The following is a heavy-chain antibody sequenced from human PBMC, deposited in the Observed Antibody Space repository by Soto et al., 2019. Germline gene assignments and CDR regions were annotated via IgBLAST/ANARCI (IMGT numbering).Heavy chain of an antibody. Sequence: EVQLLESGGGLVQPGGSLRLSCAASGFTFSSYAMSWVRQAPGKGLEWVSAISGSGGSTYYADSVKGRFTISRDNSKNTLYRQRNSLRAEDTAVYYCAKGRRQWLGDNWFAPWGQGTLVTVSS. CDR1: GFTFSSYA. CDR2: ISGSGGST. V-gene: IGHV3-23*01. CDR3: AKGRRQWLGDNWFAP. D-gene: IGHD6-19*01. J-gene: IGHJ5*02.